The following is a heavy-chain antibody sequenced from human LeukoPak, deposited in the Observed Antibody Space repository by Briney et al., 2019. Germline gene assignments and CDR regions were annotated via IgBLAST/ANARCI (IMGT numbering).Heavy chain of an antibody. D-gene: IGHD4-17*01. CDR3: ARDGAPTVTTIIDYGMDV. Sequence: SVKVSCKASGGTFSSYAISWVRQAPGQGLEWMGGIIPIFGTANYAQKFQGRVTVTADESTSTAYMELSSLRSEDTAVYYCARDGAPTVTTIIDYGMDVWGQGTTVTVSS. J-gene: IGHJ6*02. V-gene: IGHV1-69*13. CDR1: GGTFSSYA. CDR2: IIPIFGTA.